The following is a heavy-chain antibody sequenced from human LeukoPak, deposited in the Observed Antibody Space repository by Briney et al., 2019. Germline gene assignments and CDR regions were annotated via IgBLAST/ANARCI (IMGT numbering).Heavy chain of an antibody. V-gene: IGHV4-4*07. CDR1: GGSISSYY. D-gene: IGHD3-16*01. CDR3: ARSHTSSCNGGPRPFFLDY. CDR2: IYSGGNT. Sequence: SETLSLTCTVSGGSISSYYWTCIRQPAEKALEWIGRIYSGGNTNYNHSLESRVTMSVDTSRNQFSLKLTSMTAADTAVYYCARSHTSSCNGGPRPFFLDYWGQGTLVTVSS. J-gene: IGHJ4*02.